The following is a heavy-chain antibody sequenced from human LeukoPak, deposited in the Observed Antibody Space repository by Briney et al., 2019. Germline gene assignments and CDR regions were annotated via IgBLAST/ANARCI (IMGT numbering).Heavy chain of an antibody. CDR3: AVNSGYEITGKFDY. J-gene: IGHJ4*02. D-gene: IGHD5-12*01. Sequence: ASVKVSCKASGGTFSSYAISWVRQAPGQGLEWMGGNIPIFGTANYAQKFQGRVTITTDESTSTAYMELSSLRSEDTAVYYCAVNSGYEITGKFDYWGQGTLVTVSS. V-gene: IGHV1-69*05. CDR2: NIPIFGTA. CDR1: GGTFSSYA.